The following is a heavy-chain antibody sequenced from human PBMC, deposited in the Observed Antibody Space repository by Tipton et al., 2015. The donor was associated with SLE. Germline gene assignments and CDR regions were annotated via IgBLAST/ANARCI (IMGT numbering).Heavy chain of an antibody. CDR3: ARDGVEPAVGDAFDI. Sequence: SLRLSCAASGFTFSSYSMNWVRQAPGKGLEWVSVIYSGGSTYYADSVKGRFTISRDNSKNTLYLQMNSLRAEDTAVYYCARDGVEPAVGDAFDIWGQGTMVTVSS. V-gene: IGHV3-66*02. J-gene: IGHJ3*02. D-gene: IGHD1-26*01. CDR1: GFTFSSYS. CDR2: IYSGGST.